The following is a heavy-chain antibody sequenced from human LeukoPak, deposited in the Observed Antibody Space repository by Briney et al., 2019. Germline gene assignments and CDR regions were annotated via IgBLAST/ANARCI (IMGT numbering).Heavy chain of an antibody. D-gene: IGHD2/OR15-2a*01. CDR3: ARLTWDY. J-gene: IGHJ4*02. Sequence: SETLSLTCAVYGGSFSGYYWSWIRQPPGKGLEWIGEINHSGSTNYNPSLKSRVTISVDTSKNQFSLKLSSVTAADTAVYYCARLTWDYCGQGTLVTVSS. CDR1: GGSFSGYY. V-gene: IGHV4-34*01. CDR2: INHSGST.